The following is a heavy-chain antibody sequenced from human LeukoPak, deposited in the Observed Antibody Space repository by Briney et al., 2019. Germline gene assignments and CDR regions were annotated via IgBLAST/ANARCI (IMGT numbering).Heavy chain of an antibody. CDR3: ARDLQYYYDSSGYFMGY. D-gene: IGHD3-22*01. V-gene: IGHV3-33*01. CDR1: GFTFSSYG. Sequence: PGRSLRLSCAVSGFTFSSYGMHWVRQAPGKGLEWVAVIWYDGSNKYYADSVKGRFTISRDNSKNTLYLQMNSLRAEDTAVYYCARDLQYYYDSSGYFMGYWGQGTLVTVSS. J-gene: IGHJ4*02. CDR2: IWYDGSNK.